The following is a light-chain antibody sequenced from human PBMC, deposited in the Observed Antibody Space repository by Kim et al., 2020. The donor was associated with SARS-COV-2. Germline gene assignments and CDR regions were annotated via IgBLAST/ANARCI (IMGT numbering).Light chain of an antibody. CDR3: TSYTSSSTLV. CDR2: DVS. J-gene: IGLJ3*02. CDR1: SSDVGGYNY. Sequence: LTQPASVSGSPGQSITISCTGTSSDVGGYNYVSWYQQHPGKAPQLMIYDVSNRPSGVSNRFSGSKSGNTASLTISGLQAEDEADYYCTSYTSSSTLVFGGGTQLTVL. V-gene: IGLV2-14*03.